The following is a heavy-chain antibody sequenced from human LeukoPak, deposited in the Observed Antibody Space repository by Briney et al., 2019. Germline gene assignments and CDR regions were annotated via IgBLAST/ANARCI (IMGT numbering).Heavy chain of an antibody. V-gene: IGHV1-46*01. CDR3: ARQGSSWYPSDY. CDR1: GYTFTSYY. J-gene: IGHJ4*02. Sequence: ASVKVSCKASGYTFTSYYMHWVRQAPGQGLEWMGIIDPSAGSTNYAQKLQGRVTMTTDTSTSTAYMELRSLRSDDTAVYYCARQGSSWYPSDYWGQGTLVTVSS. CDR2: IDPSAGST. D-gene: IGHD6-13*01.